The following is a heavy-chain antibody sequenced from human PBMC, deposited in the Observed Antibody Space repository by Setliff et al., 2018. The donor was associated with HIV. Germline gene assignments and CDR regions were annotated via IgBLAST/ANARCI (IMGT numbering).Heavy chain of an antibody. CDR1: GGSFSGYY. CDR2: IHESGST. CDR3: GNQAVVPADMDYYYYIDV. D-gene: IGHD2-2*01. Sequence: SETLSLTCAVYGGSFSGYYWGWIRQPPGKGLEWIGSIHESGSTHYNPSLKSRVTISVDTSKNQFSLKLSSVTAADTAVYYCGNQAVVPADMDYYYYIDVWGKGTTVTVSS. V-gene: IGHV4-34*01. J-gene: IGHJ6*03.